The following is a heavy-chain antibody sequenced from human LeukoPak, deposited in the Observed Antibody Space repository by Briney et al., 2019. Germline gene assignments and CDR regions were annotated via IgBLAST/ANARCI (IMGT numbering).Heavy chain of an antibody. D-gene: IGHD3-3*01. CDR2: ISSSSSYI. CDR1: GFTFSSYS. J-gene: IGHJ4*02. V-gene: IGHV3-21*01. Sequence: PGGSLRLSCAASGFTFSSYSMNWVRQAPGKGLEWVSSISSSSSYIYYADSVKGRFTISRDNAKDSLYLQMNSLRAEDTAVYYCARRGEEYDFLSGYSPFDSSSEGTLVTVSS. CDR3: ARRGEEYDFLSGYSPFDS.